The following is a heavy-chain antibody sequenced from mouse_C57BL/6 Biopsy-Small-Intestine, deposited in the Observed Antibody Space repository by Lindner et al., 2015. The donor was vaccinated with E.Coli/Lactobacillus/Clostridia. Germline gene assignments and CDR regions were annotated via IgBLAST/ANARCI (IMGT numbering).Heavy chain of an antibody. Sequence: SVKVSCKASGGTFSSFAISWVRQAPGQGLEWMGGIIPIFGTADYAQKFQGRVTITADKSTSTAYMELRSLRSEDTAMYYCARDPSGSSGSLGDSWGQGTLVAVSS. V-gene: IGHV1-81*01. D-gene: IGHD1-1*01. CDR3: ARDPSGSSGSLGDS. CDR2: IIPIFGTA. J-gene: IGHJ4*01. CDR1: GGTFSSFA.